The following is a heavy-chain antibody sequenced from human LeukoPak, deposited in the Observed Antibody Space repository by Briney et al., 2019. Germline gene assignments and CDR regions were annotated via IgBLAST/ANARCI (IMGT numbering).Heavy chain of an antibody. Sequence: SETLSLTCAVYGGSFSGYYWSWIRQPPGKGLEWIGEINHSGSTNYNPSLKSRVTISVDTSKNQFSLKLISVTAADTAVYYCARLGYYYGSGRDNWFDPWGQGTLVTVSS. CDR2: INHSGST. J-gene: IGHJ5*02. D-gene: IGHD3-10*01. V-gene: IGHV4-34*01. CDR1: GGSFSGYY. CDR3: ARLGYYYGSGRDNWFDP.